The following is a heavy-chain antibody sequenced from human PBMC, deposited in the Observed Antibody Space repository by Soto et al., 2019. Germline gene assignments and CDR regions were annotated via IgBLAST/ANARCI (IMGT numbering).Heavy chain of an antibody. CDR1: GFTFSSYA. D-gene: IGHD3-16*01. Sequence: EVQLLGSGGGLVQPGGSLRLSCAASGFTFSSYAMSWVRQAPGKGLEWVSAISGSAGSTYYADSVKGRFTISRDNSKNTLYLQMNSLRAEDTAVFYCTKDLWPYLPAGGEFDSWGQGTLVTVSS. V-gene: IGHV3-23*01. CDR2: ISGSAGST. CDR3: TKDLWPYLPAGGEFDS. J-gene: IGHJ4*02.